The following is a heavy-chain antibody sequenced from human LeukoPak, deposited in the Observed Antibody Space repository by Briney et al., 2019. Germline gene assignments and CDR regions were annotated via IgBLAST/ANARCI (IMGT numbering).Heavy chain of an antibody. CDR3: ARVVLGRRWLETSYYYGMDV. Sequence: ASVTVSCTASGYTFTSNYIHWVRQAPGQGLEWMGMIYPRDGSTSYAQKFQGRVTITADEFTSTAYMELSSLRSEDTAVYYCARVVLGRRWLETSYYYGMDVWGQGTTVTVSS. V-gene: IGHV1-46*01. J-gene: IGHJ6*02. D-gene: IGHD5-24*01. CDR1: GYTFTSNY. CDR2: IYPRDGST.